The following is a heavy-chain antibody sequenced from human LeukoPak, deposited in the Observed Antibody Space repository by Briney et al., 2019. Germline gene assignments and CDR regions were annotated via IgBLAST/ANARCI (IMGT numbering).Heavy chain of an antibody. V-gene: IGHV1-8*01. J-gene: IGHJ5*01. CDR1: GYTFTSYD. CDR3: ARGSRYYYASDGSPFDF. Sequence: ASVKVFCKASGYTFTSYDVNWVRQAPGQGPEWMGWMNPTSGNTGYAQEFQGRVTMTRDTSISTAYMELSSLRSEDTAVYYCARGSRYYYASDGSPFDFWGQGTLVTVSS. CDR2: MNPTSGNT. D-gene: IGHD3-22*01.